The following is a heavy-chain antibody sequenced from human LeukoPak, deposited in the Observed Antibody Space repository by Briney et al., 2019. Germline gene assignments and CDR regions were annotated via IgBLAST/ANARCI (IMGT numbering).Heavy chain of an antibody. V-gene: IGHV3-7*01. CDR3: ARDPDNRRFFDS. J-gene: IGHJ4*02. CDR1: GFTFSNYW. D-gene: IGHD5-24*01. Sequence: GGSLRLSCAASGFTFSNYWMSWVRQAPGRGLEWVANIKQDGSVKYYVDSVKGRFTTSRDNAKNSLYLQVNSLRVEDTSVYYCARDPDNRRFFDSWGQGTLVTVSS. CDR2: IKQDGSVK.